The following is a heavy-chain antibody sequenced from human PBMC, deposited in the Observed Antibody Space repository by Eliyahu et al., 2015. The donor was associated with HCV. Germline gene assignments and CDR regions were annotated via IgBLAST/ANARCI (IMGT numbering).Heavy chain of an antibody. V-gene: IGHV1-69*01. CDR1: GXTFXSXX. Sequence: QVQLVQSGAEVKKPGSSVXVSCKASGXTFXSXXISWVRQAXGQGLEWMGGIIPISGTANYAQKFQGRVTITADESTSTAYMELSSLRSEDTAVYYCAREVTYYDFWSGGNWFDPWGQGTLVTVSS. J-gene: IGHJ5*02. CDR2: IIPISGTA. D-gene: IGHD3-3*01. CDR3: AREVTYYDFWSGGNWFDP.